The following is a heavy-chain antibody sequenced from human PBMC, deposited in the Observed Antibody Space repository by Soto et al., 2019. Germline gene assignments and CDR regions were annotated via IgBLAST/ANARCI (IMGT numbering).Heavy chain of an antibody. CDR3: ASGKACYVFLAY. CDR1: GASINSGGYY. Sequence: SLTCTVSGASINSGGYYWSWIRQLPGKGLEWIGYIYFSGSTYYNPSLESRVTISRDTSQKQFSLQLSSVTAADTAVYYCASGKACYVFLAYWGQGTLVTVSS. D-gene: IGHD2-2*01. V-gene: IGHV4-31*03. CDR2: IYFSGST. J-gene: IGHJ4*02.